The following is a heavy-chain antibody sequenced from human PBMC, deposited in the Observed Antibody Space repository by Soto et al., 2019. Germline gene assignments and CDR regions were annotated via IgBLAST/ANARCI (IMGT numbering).Heavy chain of an antibody. V-gene: IGHV3-23*01. J-gene: IGHJ3*02. CDR3: AKDASVSGWFLDDFDI. CDR1: GFTFSIYA. Sequence: EVQLLESGGGLVQPGGSLRLSCAASGFTFSIYAMSFVRQTPGKGLEWVSGISGSGGNTYYAESVKGRFTISRDNSRNTVYMQMNSLRVDDTAVYYCAKDASVSGWFLDDFDIWGQGTMVTVSS. CDR2: ISGSGGNT. D-gene: IGHD6-19*01.